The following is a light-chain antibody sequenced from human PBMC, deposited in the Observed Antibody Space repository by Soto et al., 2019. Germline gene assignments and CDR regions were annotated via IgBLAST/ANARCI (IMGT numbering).Light chain of an antibody. CDR3: MQDVELPFT. Sequence: DVVMTQTPLSLSVTPGQPASMSCKSSQSLLHRDGKTYLYWYLQRPGQPPQLLMFEVSNRFSGVPDRFSGSGSGTDFTLKISRVEAEDVGVYYCMQDVELPFTVGGGTKVDSK. J-gene: IGKJ4*01. CDR1: QSLLHRDGKTY. V-gene: IGKV2D-29*01. CDR2: EVS.